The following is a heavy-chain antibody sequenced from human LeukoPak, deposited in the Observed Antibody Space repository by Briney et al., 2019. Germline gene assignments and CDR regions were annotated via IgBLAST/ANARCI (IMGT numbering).Heavy chain of an antibody. D-gene: IGHD6-19*01. J-gene: IGHJ4*02. CDR3: AKDLGIAVASDY. V-gene: IGHV3-9*01. CDR2: ISWNSGSI. CDR1: GFTFDDYA. Sequence: GRSLRLSCAASGFTFDDYAMHWVRQAPGKGLEWVSGISWNSGSIGYADSVKGRFTISRDNAKNSLYLQMNSLRAEDTALYYCAKDLGIAVASDYWGQGTLVTVSS.